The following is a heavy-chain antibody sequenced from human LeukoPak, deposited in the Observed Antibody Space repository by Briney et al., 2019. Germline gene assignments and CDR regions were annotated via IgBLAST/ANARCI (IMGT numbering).Heavy chain of an antibody. CDR3: ARDTVMMVGSYYYGKDV. V-gene: IGHV1-18*01. J-gene: IGHJ6*02. Sequence: ASVKVSCKASGYTFNSFGISWVRQAPGQGLEWMGWISAYNGNTHHPEKLQGRLTMTTDTPTSTAYMELRSLRSDDTAIYYCARDTVMMVGSYYYGKDVWGQGTTVIVSS. CDR1: GYTFNSFG. CDR2: ISAYNGNT. D-gene: IGHD2-15*01.